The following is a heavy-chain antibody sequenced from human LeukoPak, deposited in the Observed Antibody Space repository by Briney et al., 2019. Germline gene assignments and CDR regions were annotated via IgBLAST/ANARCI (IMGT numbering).Heavy chain of an antibody. J-gene: IGHJ4*02. CDR2: ISYDGSNK. V-gene: IGHV3-30-3*01. CDR3: ARAAVSHCHDY. Sequence: GGSLRLSCAASGFTFSSYAMHWVRQAPGKGLEWVAVISYDGSNKYYADSVKGRFTISRDNSKNTLYLQMNSLRAEDTAVYYCARAAVSHCHDYWGQGTLVTVSS. CDR1: GFTFSSYA. D-gene: IGHD2-21*02.